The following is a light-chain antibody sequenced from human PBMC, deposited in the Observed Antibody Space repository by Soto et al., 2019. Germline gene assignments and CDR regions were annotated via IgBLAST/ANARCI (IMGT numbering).Light chain of an antibody. CDR3: CSHAGSYTYV. V-gene: IGLV2-11*01. Sequence: QPVLTQPRSVSGSPGQSLTISSTGTSSDVGGYNYVSWYQQYPGKVPKLMIYDVTKRPSGVPDRFSGSKSGNTASLTISGLQAEDEADYYCCSHAGSYTYVFGTVTKVPLL. CDR2: DVT. J-gene: IGLJ1*01. CDR1: SSDVGGYNY.